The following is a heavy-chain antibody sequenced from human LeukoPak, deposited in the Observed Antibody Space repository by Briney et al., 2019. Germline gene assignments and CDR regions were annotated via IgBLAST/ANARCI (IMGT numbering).Heavy chain of an antibody. V-gene: IGHV4-59*01. J-gene: IGHJ4*02. CDR3: VREGGGATH. CDR1: GGSISSYY. D-gene: IGHD1-26*01. CDR2: IYSSGST. Sequence: PSESLSLTCTVSGGSISSYYWSWIRQPPGKGLEWIGYIYSSGSTNYNPYLRSRVTISVDTSKNQFSLKLISVTAADTAVYYCVREGGGATHWGQGTLVSVSS.